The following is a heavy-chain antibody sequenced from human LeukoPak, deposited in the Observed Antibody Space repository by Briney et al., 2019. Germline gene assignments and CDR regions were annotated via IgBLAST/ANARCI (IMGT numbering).Heavy chain of an antibody. CDR3: ARVSVDTAMVIRHYFDY. J-gene: IGHJ4*02. Sequence: SETLSLTCTASGGSISSGGYYWSWIRQHPGKGLEWIGYIYYSGSTYYNPSLKSRVTISVDTSKNQFSLKLSSVTAADTAVYYCARVSVDTAMVIRHYFDYWGQGTLVTVSS. V-gene: IGHV4-31*03. D-gene: IGHD5-18*01. CDR2: IYYSGST. CDR1: GGSISSGGYY.